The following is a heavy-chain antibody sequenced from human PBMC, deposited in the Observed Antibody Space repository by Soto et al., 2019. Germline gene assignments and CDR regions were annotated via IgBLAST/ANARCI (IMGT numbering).Heavy chain of an antibody. D-gene: IGHD1-1*01. J-gene: IGHJ4*02. V-gene: IGHV3-30*14. Sequence: QVQLVESGGGVVQPGRSLRLSCAASGFTFSRYAMHWVRQAPGKGLEWVTVISSDGNNKYYADSVRGRFTISRDNAENTLYLQLSSLTGEDTAVFFCASCSSEGLKRQPLKYWGRGTLVTVSS. CDR2: ISSDGNNK. CDR1: GFTFSRYA. CDR3: ASCSSEGLKRQPLKY.